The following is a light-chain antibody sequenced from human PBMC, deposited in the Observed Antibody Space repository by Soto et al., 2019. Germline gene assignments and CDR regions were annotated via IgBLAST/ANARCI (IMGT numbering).Light chain of an antibody. CDR3: QQLKSYPLT. J-gene: IGKJ1*01. CDR1: TCISSY. Sequence: DIQLTQSPSFLSASVGDRVTITSRSITCISSYLALYQQKPGRAPRLLIYAASTLQSGVPSRFNGSGSGTQVALTCSSLQHEDFATYDWQQLKSYPLTFGQGTKVQIK. V-gene: IGKV1-9*01. CDR2: AAS.